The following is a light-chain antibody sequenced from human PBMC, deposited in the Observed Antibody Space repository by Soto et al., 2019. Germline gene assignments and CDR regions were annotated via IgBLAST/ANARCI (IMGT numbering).Light chain of an antibody. J-gene: IGLJ1*01. CDR1: NSDVGGYNY. Sequence: QSALTQPASVSGSPGQSITISCTGTNSDVGGYNYVSWYQHHPGKAPKLLIYDVTNRPSGVSNRFSASKSGNTASLTISGLQAEDEADYYCSSYTGSSTPYVFGTGPKLTVL. CDR3: SSYTGSSTPYV. CDR2: DVT. V-gene: IGLV2-14*03.